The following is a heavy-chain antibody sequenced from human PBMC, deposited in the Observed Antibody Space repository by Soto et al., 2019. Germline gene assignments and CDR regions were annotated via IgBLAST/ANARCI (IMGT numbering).Heavy chain of an antibody. CDR2: ISGSGGST. V-gene: IGHV3-23*01. Sequence: GGSLRLSCAASGFTFSSYAMSWVRQAPGKGLEWVSAISGSGGSTYYADSVKGRFTISRDNSKNTLYLQMNSLRAEDTAVYYCAKYLQVGATPRYYYYYYGMDVWGQGTTVTVSS. J-gene: IGHJ6*02. CDR3: AKYLQVGATPRYYYYYYGMDV. D-gene: IGHD1-26*01. CDR1: GFTFSSYA.